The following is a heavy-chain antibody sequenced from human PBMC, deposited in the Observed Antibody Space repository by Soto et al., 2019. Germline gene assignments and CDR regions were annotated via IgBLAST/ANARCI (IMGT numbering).Heavy chain of an antibody. J-gene: IGHJ4*02. Sequence: LRLSCAASGFTFSGFGMHWVRQAPGKGLEWVSAISGSGGSTYYADSVKGRFTISRDNSKNTLYLQMNSLRAEDTAVYYCAKVPDYDILTVYFDYWGQGTLVTVSS. CDR1: GFTFSGFG. CDR2: ISGSGGST. D-gene: IGHD3-9*01. CDR3: AKVPDYDILTVYFDY. V-gene: IGHV3-23*01.